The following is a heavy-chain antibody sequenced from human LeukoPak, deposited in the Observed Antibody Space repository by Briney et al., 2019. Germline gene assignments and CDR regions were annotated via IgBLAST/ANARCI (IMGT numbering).Heavy chain of an antibody. D-gene: IGHD4/OR15-4a*01. J-gene: IGHJ4*02. Sequence: GSLRLSCAASGFTFSSYEMNWVRQAPGKGLEWVSYISSSGSTIYYADSVKGRFTISRDNAKNSLYLQMNSLRAEDTALYYCARGAAGQRGFDYWGQGTLVTVSS. CDR1: GFTFSSYE. CDR2: ISSSGSTI. V-gene: IGHV3-48*03. CDR3: ARGAAGQRGFDY.